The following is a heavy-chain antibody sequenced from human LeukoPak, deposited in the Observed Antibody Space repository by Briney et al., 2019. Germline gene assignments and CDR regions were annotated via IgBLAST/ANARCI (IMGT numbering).Heavy chain of an antibody. CDR1: GYTFTSYY. CDR2: INPSGGST. Sequence: ASVKVSCKASGYTFTSYYMHWVRQAPGQGLEWMGIINPSGGSTSYAQKFQGRVTMTRDTSTSTVYMELSSLRSDDTAVYYCARDRDYDILTGYYINWFDPWGQGTLVTVSS. D-gene: IGHD3-9*01. CDR3: ARDRDYDILTGYYINWFDP. J-gene: IGHJ5*02. V-gene: IGHV1-46*01.